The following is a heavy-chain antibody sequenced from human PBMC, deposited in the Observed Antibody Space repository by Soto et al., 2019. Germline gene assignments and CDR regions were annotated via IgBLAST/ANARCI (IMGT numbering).Heavy chain of an antibody. CDR3: AGGGNYGLLAMDV. D-gene: IGHD1-7*01. V-gene: IGHV4-30-2*01. CDR1: GGSISSGGYS. J-gene: IGHJ6*02. Sequence: SETLSLTCAVSGGSISSGGYSWSWIRQPPGKGLEWIGYIYHSGSTYYNPSLKSRVTISVDRSKNQFSLKLSSVTAADTAVYYCAGGGNYGLLAMDVWGQGTTVTVS. CDR2: IYHSGST.